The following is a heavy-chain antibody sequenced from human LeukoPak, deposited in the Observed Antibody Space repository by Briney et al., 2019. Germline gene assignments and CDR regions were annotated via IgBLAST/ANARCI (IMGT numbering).Heavy chain of an antibody. J-gene: IGHJ4*02. Sequence: GASVKVSCKASGYTFNKYVITWVRQAPGQGLEWMGWISADNGDTNYAQKLQDRVTMTTDASTSTAYMELRSLRAEDTALYYCARDRLDTAMVPFDYWGQGTLVTVSS. D-gene: IGHD5-18*01. CDR2: ISADNGDT. CDR3: ARDRLDTAMVPFDY. V-gene: IGHV1-18*01. CDR1: GYTFNKYV.